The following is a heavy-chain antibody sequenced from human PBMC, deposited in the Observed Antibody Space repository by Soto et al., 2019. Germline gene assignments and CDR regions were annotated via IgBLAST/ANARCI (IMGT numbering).Heavy chain of an antibody. CDR2: ISGSGGST. D-gene: IGHD3-22*01. CDR1: GFTFSSYA. Sequence: GGSLRLSCAASGFTFSSYAMSWVRQAPGKGLEWVSAISGSGGSTYYADSVKGRFTISRDNSKNTLYLQMNSLRAEDTDVYYCATQTPREYYYDSSCYYYGWGQGTLVTVSS. CDR3: ATQTPREYYYDSSCYYYG. V-gene: IGHV3-23*01. J-gene: IGHJ4*02.